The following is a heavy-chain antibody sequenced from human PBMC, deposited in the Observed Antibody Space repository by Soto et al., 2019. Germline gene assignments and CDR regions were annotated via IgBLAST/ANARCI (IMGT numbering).Heavy chain of an antibody. CDR1: GFTFSSYG. J-gene: IGHJ5*02. Sequence: GGSLRLSCAASGFTFSSYGMHWVRQAPGKGLEWVAVISYDGSNKYYADSVKGRFTISRDNSKNTLYLQMNSLRAEDTAVYYCAKDSWRNEWLLSPTWFDPWGQGTLVTVSS. CDR2: ISYDGSNK. V-gene: IGHV3-30*18. D-gene: IGHD3-3*01. CDR3: AKDSWRNEWLLSPTWFDP.